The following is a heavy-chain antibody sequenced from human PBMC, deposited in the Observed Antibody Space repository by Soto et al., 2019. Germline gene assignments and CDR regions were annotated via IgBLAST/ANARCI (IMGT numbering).Heavy chain of an antibody. CDR3: ARDSARVPHLVRTAMIDF. J-gene: IGHJ4*02. Sequence: GGSLRLSCAASGFTFSDYYMSWIRQAPGKGLEWVSYIVSSSSYTNYADSVKGRFTISRDASRNTLSLQMNSLRIEDTAVYYCARDSARVPHLVRTAMIDFWGQGTLVTVSS. D-gene: IGHD5-18*01. V-gene: IGHV3-11*06. CDR1: GFTFSDYY. CDR2: IVSSSSYT.